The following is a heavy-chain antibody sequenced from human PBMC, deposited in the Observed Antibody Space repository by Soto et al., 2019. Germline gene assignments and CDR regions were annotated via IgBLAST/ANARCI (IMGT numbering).Heavy chain of an antibody. D-gene: IGHD3-9*01. CDR3: ARGLLRYFDWPLPYFDY. Sequence: PSETLSLTCTVSGGSISSYYWSWIRQPPGKVLEWIGYIYYSGSTNYNPSLKSRVTISVDTSKNQFSLKLSSVTAADTAVYYCARGLLRYFDWPLPYFDYWGQGTLVTVSS. CDR2: IYYSGST. V-gene: IGHV4-59*01. CDR1: GGSISSYY. J-gene: IGHJ4*02.